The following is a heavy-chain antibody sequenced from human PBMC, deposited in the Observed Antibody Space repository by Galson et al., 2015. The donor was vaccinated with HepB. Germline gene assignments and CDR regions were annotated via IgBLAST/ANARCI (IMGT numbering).Heavy chain of an antibody. V-gene: IGHV3-33*01. D-gene: IGHD5-18*01. CDR2: IWYDGSNK. CDR3: VRESLMAMVTFDL. J-gene: IGHJ4*02. CDR1: GFTFSRYG. Sequence: SLRLSCAASGFTFSRYGLHWVRQAPGKGLEWVAVIWYDGSNKYYADFVKGRFTISRDNPKNTLYLQMNSLRAEDTAVYYCVRESLMAMVTFDLWGRGTLVTVSS.